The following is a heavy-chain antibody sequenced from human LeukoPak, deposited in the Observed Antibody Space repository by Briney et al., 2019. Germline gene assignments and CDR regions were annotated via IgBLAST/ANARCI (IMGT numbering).Heavy chain of an antibody. CDR1: GFTFSGST. V-gene: IGHV3-23*01. D-gene: IGHD1-14*01. CDR3: AKNLFEPLFPLD. CDR2: ISGNGGST. J-gene: IGHJ4*02. Sequence: GGSLRLSCAASGFTFSGSTTCWVRQAPGKGLEWVSAISGNGGSTYYADSVKGRFTISRDNSKNTLYLQMNSLRAEDTAVYYCAKNLFEPLFPLDWGEGTLVTVSS.